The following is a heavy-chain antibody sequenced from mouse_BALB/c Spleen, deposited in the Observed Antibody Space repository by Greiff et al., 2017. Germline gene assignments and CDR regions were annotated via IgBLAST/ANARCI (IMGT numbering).Heavy chain of an antibody. CDR2: IDPANGNT. V-gene: IGHV14-3*02. Sequence: EVQLQQSGAELVKPGASVKLSCTASGFNIKDTYMHWVKQRPEQGLEWIGRIDPANGNTKYDPKFQGKATITADTSSNTAYLQLSSLTSGDTAVYYCARHDGFAYWGQGTLVTVSA. CDR1: GFNIKDTY. J-gene: IGHJ3*01. CDR3: ARHDGFAY. D-gene: IGHD2-12*01.